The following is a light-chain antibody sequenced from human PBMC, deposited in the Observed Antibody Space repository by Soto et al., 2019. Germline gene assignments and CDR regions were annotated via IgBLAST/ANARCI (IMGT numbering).Light chain of an antibody. Sequence: EIVLTQSPGTLSLSPGERATLSCRASQRLSSTYLAWYQQRPGQAPRLLIYGASSRATGIPARFSGSGSGTEFTLIITRLEPEDSAVYYCQQYDSLPTTFGQGTRVDSK. J-gene: IGKJ1*01. CDR3: QQYDSLPTT. V-gene: IGKV3-20*01. CDR2: GAS. CDR1: QRLSSTY.